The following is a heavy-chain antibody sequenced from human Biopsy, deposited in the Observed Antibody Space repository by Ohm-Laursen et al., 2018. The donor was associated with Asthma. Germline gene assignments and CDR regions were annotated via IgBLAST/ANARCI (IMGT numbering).Heavy chain of an antibody. CDR2: ISSDGHNK. CDR3: ARESGQDSGGTGAFDR. CDR1: GISFRTYG. D-gene: IGHD4-23*01. V-gene: IGHV3-30*03. J-gene: IGHJ3*02. Sequence: LSLTCPASGISFRTYGMHWVRQAPGKGLEWVALISSDGHNKYYKDSVKGRFTISRDNSKLRLYLEINSLRVEDSAVYYCARESGQDSGGTGAFDRWGQGIMVAVSS.